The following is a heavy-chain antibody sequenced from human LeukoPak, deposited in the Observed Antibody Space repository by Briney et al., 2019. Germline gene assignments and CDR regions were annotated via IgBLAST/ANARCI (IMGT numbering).Heavy chain of an antibody. D-gene: IGHD5-18*01. Sequence: GASVKVSCKASGYTFTSYGISWVRLAPGQGLEWMGWISAYNGNTNYAQKLQGRVTMTTDTSTSTAYMELRSLRSDDTAVYYCARDISRGYSYGFSYWGQGTLVTVSS. CDR3: ARDISRGYSYGFSY. CDR2: ISAYNGNT. J-gene: IGHJ4*02. CDR1: GYTFTSYG. V-gene: IGHV1-18*01.